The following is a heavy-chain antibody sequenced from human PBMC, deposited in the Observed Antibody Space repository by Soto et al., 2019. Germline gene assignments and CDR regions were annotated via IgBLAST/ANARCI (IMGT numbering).Heavy chain of an antibody. CDR1: GFTFSSYS. J-gene: IGHJ3*02. Sequence: GGSLRLSCAASGFTFSSYSMNWVRQAPGKGLEWVSYISSSSITIYYADSVKGRFTISRDNAKNSLYLQMNSLRAEDTAVYYCARLYGDYFGDAFDIWGQGTMVTVSS. CDR2: ISSSSITI. D-gene: IGHD4-17*01. CDR3: ARLYGDYFGDAFDI. V-gene: IGHV3-48*01.